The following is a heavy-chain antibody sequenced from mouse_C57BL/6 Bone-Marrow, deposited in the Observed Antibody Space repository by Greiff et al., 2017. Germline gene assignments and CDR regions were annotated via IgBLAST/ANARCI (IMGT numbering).Heavy chain of an antibody. CDR1: GYTFTSYW. J-gene: IGHJ3*01. Sequence: VQLQQPGAELVKPGASVKMSCKASGYTFTSYWITWVKQRPGQGLEWIGDIYPGNGSTNYNEKFQSKATLTVDTSSNTAYMPLSSLPSEDAAVYYCGGRKYHLIADWGQGTQVTVSA. CDR2: IYPGNGST. D-gene: IGHD5-1*01. V-gene: IGHV1-55*01. CDR3: GGRKYHLIAD.